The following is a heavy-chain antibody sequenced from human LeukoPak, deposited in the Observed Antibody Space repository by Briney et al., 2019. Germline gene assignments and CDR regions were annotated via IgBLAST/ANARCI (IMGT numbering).Heavy chain of an antibody. CDR3: ARGGYGGNSDY. CDR2: INHSGST. V-gene: IGHV4-34*01. D-gene: IGHD4-23*01. Sequence: SETLSLTCAVYGGSFSGYYWSWIRQPPGKGLEWIGEINHSGSTNYNPSLKSRVTISVDTSKNQFSLKLSSVTAADTAVYYCARGGYGGNSDYWGQGTLVTVSS. J-gene: IGHJ4*02. CDR1: GGSFSGYY.